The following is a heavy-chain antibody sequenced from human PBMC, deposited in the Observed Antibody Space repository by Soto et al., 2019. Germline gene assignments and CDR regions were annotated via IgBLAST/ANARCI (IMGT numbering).Heavy chain of an antibody. CDR2: INPTSGGT. V-gene: IGHV1-2*04. J-gene: IGHJ6*02. D-gene: IGHD3-3*01. Sequence: ASVRVSCKASGYTFTGYYMHWVRQAPGQGLEWMGWINPTSGGTNYAQKFQGWVTMTRDTSISTAYMELSRLRSDDTAVYYCARGGPITIFVVVIIKRYSYGMDVWGQGTTLTVSS. CDR1: GYTFTGYY. CDR3: ARGGPITIFVVVIIKRYSYGMDV.